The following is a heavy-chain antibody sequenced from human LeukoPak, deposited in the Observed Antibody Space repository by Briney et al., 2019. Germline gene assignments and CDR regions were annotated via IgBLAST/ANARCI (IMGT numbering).Heavy chain of an antibody. D-gene: IGHD2-15*01. V-gene: IGHV4-4*07. CDR1: VGFTTYDY. CDR3: ARGGGNRHFDS. Sequence: SETLSLACSVSVGFTTYDYWNWIRQPAGKAPEWIGRIHTTGSTNYNPSLKSRLTMTLDKSKKQFSLKVTSMTAADTALYYCARGGGNRHFDSWGQGILVTVSS. J-gene: IGHJ4*02. CDR2: IHTTGST.